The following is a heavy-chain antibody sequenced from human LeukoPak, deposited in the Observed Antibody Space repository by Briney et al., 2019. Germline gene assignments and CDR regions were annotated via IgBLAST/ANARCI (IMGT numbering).Heavy chain of an antibody. CDR1: GFTVSSNS. V-gene: IGHV3-53*01. J-gene: IGHJ6*03. D-gene: IGHD3-22*01. Sequence: GGSLRLSCTVSGFTVSSNSMSWVRQAPGKGLEWVSFIYSGTIHYSDSVKGRFTISRDNSKNTLYLQMNSLRAEDTAVYYCAKDLYDSSGYRYYYYYMDVWGKGTTVTISS. CDR2: IYSGTI. CDR3: AKDLYDSSGYRYYYYYMDV.